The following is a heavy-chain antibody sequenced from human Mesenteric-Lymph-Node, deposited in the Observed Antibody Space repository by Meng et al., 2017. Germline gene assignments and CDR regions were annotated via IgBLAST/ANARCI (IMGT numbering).Heavy chain of an antibody. J-gene: IGHJ4*02. Sequence: GESLKISCAASGFTFSSYAMSWVRQAPGKGLEWVSAISGSGGSTYYADSVKGRFTISRDNSKNTLYLQMNSLRAEDTAVYYCAKSLRVVAVTFFDYWGQGNLVTVSS. D-gene: IGHD2-15*01. CDR2: ISGSGGST. V-gene: IGHV3-23*01. CDR1: GFTFSSYA. CDR3: AKSLRVVAVTFFDY.